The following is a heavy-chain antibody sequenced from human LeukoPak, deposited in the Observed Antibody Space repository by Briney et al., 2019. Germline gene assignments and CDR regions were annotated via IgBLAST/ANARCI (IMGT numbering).Heavy chain of an antibody. Sequence: GGSLRLSCAASGFTFDDYAMHWVRQAPGKGLEWVSGISGSGGSTSYADSVKGRFTISRDNSKNTLYLQMNSLRAEDTAVYYCAKDSRYYHDSSGYYDYWGQGTLVTVSS. V-gene: IGHV3-23*01. J-gene: IGHJ4*02. CDR3: AKDSRYYHDSSGYYDY. D-gene: IGHD3-22*01. CDR2: ISGSGGST. CDR1: GFTFDDYA.